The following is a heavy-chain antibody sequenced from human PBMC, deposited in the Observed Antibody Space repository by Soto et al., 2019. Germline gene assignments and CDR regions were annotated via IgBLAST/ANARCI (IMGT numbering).Heavy chain of an antibody. CDR1: GFTFDAYA. V-gene: IGHV3-9*01. CDR3: AKLLGKRGVDY. J-gene: IGHJ4*02. CDR2: ISWNSGSI. Sequence: EVQLVVSGGGLVQPGRSLRLSCAASGFTFDAYAMHWVRQAPGKGLEWVSGISWNSGSIGYADSVKGRFTISRDNAKNSLYLQMNSLRAEDTALYYCAKLLGKRGVDYWGQGTLVTVSS. D-gene: IGHD3-10*01.